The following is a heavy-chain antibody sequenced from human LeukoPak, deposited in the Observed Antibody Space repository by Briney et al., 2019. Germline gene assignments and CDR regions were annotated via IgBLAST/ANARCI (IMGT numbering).Heavy chain of an antibody. CDR2: ISGSGGST. CDR3: AKDLYSGYDYAYFDY. D-gene: IGHD5-12*01. Sequence: GGSLRLSCAASGFTFSSYVMSWVRQAPGKGLEWVSAISGSGGSTYYADSVKGRFTISRDNSKNTLYLQMNSLRAEDTAVYYCAKDLYSGYDYAYFDYWGQGTLVTVSS. J-gene: IGHJ4*02. V-gene: IGHV3-23*01. CDR1: GFTFSSYV.